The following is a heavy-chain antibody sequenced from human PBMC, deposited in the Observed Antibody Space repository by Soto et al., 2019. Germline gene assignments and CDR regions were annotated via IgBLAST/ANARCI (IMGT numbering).Heavy chain of an antibody. V-gene: IGHV3-74*01. D-gene: IGHD3-3*01. Sequence: VELVESGGGVVQPGRSLRLSCAASGFTFSSYWMHWVRQAPGKGLVWVSRINSDGSSTSYADSVKGRFTISRDNAKNTLYLQMNSLRAEDTAVYYCARDPESYYDFWSGYYTYYYYGMDVWGQGTTVTVSS. CDR2: INSDGSST. CDR3: ARDPESYYDFWSGYYTYYYYGMDV. J-gene: IGHJ6*02. CDR1: GFTFSSYW.